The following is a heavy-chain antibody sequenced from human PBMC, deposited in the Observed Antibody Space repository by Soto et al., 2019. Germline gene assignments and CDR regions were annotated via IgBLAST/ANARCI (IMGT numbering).Heavy chain of an antibody. CDR2: IIPIFGTA. D-gene: IGHD3-22*01. CDR3: ARDWEDYYDSSGPADAFDI. Sequence: GASVKVSCKASGGTFSSYAISWVRQAPGQGLEWMGGIIPIFGTANYAQKFQGRVTITADESTSTAYMELSSLRSEDTAVYYCARDWEDYYDSSGPADAFDIWGQGTMVTVSS. V-gene: IGHV1-69*13. CDR1: GGTFSSYA. J-gene: IGHJ3*02.